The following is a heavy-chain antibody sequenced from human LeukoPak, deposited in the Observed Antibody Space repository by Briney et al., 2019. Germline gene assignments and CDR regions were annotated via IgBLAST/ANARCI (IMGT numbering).Heavy chain of an antibody. CDR1: GGSISSGDYY. CDR3: AREYRYDFWSGYPGRFDP. V-gene: IGHV4-30-4*08. J-gene: IGHJ5*02. D-gene: IGHD3-3*01. Sequence: PSETLSLICTVSGGSISSGDYYWSWIRQPPGKGLEWIGYIYYRGTTYYNPSLKSRVTISVDTSKNQFSLKLSSVTAADTAVYYCAREYRYDFWSGYPGRFDPWGQGTLVTVSS. CDR2: IYYRGTT.